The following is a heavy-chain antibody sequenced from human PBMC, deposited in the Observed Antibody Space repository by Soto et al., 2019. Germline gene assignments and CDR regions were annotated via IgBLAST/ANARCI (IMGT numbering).Heavy chain of an antibody. CDR3: ARSTGVAGPYYYYYGMDV. CDR1: GYTFTSYD. Sequence: QVQLVQSGAEVKKPGASVKVSCKASGYTFTSYDINWVRQATGQGLEWMGWMNPNSGNTGYAQKFQGRVTMTRNTXIXTXXMELSSLRSEDTAVYYCARSTGVAGPYYYYYGMDVWGQGTTVTVSS. CDR2: MNPNSGNT. D-gene: IGHD6-19*01. J-gene: IGHJ6*02. V-gene: IGHV1-8*01.